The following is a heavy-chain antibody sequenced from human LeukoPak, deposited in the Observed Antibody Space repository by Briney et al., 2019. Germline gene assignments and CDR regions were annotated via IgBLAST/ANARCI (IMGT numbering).Heavy chain of an antibody. CDR3: ARGRKYLEWTYYHYYGMDV. D-gene: IGHD3-3*01. V-gene: IGHV1-8*01. CDR1: GYTFTSYD. J-gene: IGHJ6*02. Sequence: ASVKVSCKASGYTFTSYDINWVRQATGQGLEWMGWMNPNSGNTGYAQKFQGRVTMTRNTSISTAYMELSSLRSEDTAVYYCARGRKYLEWTYYHYYGMDVWGQGTTVTVSS. CDR2: MNPNSGNT.